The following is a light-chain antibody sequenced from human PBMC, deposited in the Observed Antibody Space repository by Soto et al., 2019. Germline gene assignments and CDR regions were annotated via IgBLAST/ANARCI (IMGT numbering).Light chain of an antibody. J-gene: IGKJ2*01. Sequence: DIQLTQSPSSLSASVGDRVIITCRASQSVSTSLNWYRQKPGKAPELLIYDASNLQSGVQSRFGGSESGADFTITISSLQPEDCATYYCQQSHAFPYTFGQGTKLDIK. CDR2: DAS. V-gene: IGKV1-39*01. CDR3: QQSHAFPYT. CDR1: QSVSTS.